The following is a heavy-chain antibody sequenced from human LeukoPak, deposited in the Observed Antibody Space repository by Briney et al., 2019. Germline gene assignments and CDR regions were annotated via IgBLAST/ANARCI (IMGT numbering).Heavy chain of an antibody. Sequence: GGSLRLSCAASGFTFSSYWMHWVRQVPGKGLVWVSRINSDGSSTNYAESVKGRFTISRDNAKNTLYVQMNSLRAEDTAVYYCARGGDVNGVASQLGYWGQGTLVTVSS. D-gene: IGHD3-3*01. CDR3: ARGGDVNGVASQLGY. V-gene: IGHV3-74*01. CDR1: GFTFSSYW. J-gene: IGHJ4*02. CDR2: INSDGSST.